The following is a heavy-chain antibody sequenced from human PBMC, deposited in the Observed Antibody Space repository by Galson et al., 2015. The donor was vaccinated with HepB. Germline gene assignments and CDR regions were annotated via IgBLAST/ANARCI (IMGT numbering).Heavy chain of an antibody. V-gene: IGHV3-23*01. CDR3: AKVSVGEWFGEGLYYFDY. CDR1: GFTFSSYA. CDR2: ISGSGGST. D-gene: IGHD3-10*01. Sequence: SLRLSCAASGFTFSSYAMSWVRQAPGKGLEWVSAISGSGGSTYYADSVKGRFTISRDNSKNTLYLQMNSLRAEDTAVYYCAKVSVGEWFGEGLYYFDYWGQGTLVTVSS. J-gene: IGHJ4*02.